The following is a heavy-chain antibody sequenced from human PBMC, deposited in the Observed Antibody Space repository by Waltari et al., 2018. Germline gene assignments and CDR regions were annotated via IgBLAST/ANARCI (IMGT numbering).Heavy chain of an antibody. D-gene: IGHD3-3*01. CDR1: GGSISSYY. J-gene: IGHJ4*02. CDR3: ARDGAGGWSGYSDY. CDR2: IYYSRST. Sequence: QVQLQESGPGLVKPSETLSLTCTVSGGSISSYYWSWIRQPPGKGLEWIGYIYYSRSTNYNPSLKSRVTISVDTSKNQCSLKLSSVTAAETAVYYCARDGAGGWSGYSDYWGQGTLVTVSS. V-gene: IGHV4-59*01.